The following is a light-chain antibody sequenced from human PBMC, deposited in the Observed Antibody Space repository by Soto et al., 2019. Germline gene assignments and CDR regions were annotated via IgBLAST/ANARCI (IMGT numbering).Light chain of an antibody. Sequence: DIQMTQSPSSLSACVGDRVTITCRASQSIRNDLNWYQQRPGKAPKLLMYTTSNLERGVPSRFSGSGSGTDFTLTINNLQPEDFGTYFCQQGFSRPRTLGLGTKVDIK. V-gene: IGKV1-39*01. CDR3: QQGFSRPRT. CDR1: QSIRND. J-gene: IGKJ1*01. CDR2: TTS.